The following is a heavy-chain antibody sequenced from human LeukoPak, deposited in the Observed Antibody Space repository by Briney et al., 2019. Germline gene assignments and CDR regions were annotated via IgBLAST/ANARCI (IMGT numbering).Heavy chain of an antibody. CDR3: ARGGWLRKRLFDY. Sequence: GGSLRLSCAASGFTFSNYWMHWVRQVPGKGLVWVSRINPSGSSTTYADSVKGRFTISRDNAKNMLYLQMNSLRAEDTAVYYCARGGWLRKRLFDYWGQGTLVTVSS. D-gene: IGHD5-12*01. CDR2: INPSGSST. V-gene: IGHV3-74*01. J-gene: IGHJ4*02. CDR1: GFTFSNYW.